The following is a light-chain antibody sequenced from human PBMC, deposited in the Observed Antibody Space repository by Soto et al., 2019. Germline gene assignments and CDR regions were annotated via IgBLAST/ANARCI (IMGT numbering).Light chain of an antibody. CDR3: SSCSSTGTVWV. Sequence: QSALTQPASVSGSPGQSITISCSGTSSDVGNYNFVSWYQQHPGKAPKLMIYEVSNRPSGVSNRFSGSKSGNTASLTISGLQAEDEADYYCSSCSSTGTVWVFGGGTKVTVL. CDR2: EVS. CDR1: SSDVGNYNF. J-gene: IGLJ3*02. V-gene: IGLV2-14*01.